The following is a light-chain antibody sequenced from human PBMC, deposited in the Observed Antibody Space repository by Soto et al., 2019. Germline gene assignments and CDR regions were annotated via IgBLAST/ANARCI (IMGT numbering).Light chain of an antibody. J-gene: IGKJ2*01. CDR1: QSVSNNY. CDR2: GSS. V-gene: IGKV3-20*01. CDR3: LQYGSSPPYT. Sequence: EVVLTQSPGTLSLSPGERASLSCRASQSVSNNYLAWYQQKPGQSPKLLIFGSSNRATAIPDRFSGSGSGTDFTLTISRLELEDFAVYYCLQYGSSPPYTFGQGTKLEIK.